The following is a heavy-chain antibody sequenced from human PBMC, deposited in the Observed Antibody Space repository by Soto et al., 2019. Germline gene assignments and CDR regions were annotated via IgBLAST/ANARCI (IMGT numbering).Heavy chain of an antibody. Sequence: QVQLVQSGAEVKKPGASVKVSCKASGYTFTTYIMHLVRQAPGQRLEWMGWVNTGNGHTKYSQNFQGRVAITRDTSASKAYMELSSLRSEDTAVYYCARDGGYSYGLRTWYFDLWGRGTLVTVSS. CDR1: GYTFTTYI. CDR3: ARDGGYSYGLRTWYFDL. CDR2: VNTGNGHT. D-gene: IGHD5-18*01. V-gene: IGHV1-3*04. J-gene: IGHJ2*01.